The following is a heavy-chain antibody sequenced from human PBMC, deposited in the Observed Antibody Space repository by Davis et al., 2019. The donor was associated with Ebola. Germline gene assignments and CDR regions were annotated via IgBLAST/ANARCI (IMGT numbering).Heavy chain of an antibody. V-gene: IGHV3-64*01. CDR1: GFTFSNYA. CDR2: ISTSGGST. CDR3: ARGGSGWRFEY. D-gene: IGHD6-19*01. J-gene: IGHJ4*02. Sequence: GGSLRLSCAASGFTFSNYALHWVRQAPGKGLEYVSLISTSGGSTYYANSVKGRFTISRDNSKNTLYLQMGSLRAEDMAVYYCARGGSGWRFEYWGQGTLVTVSS.